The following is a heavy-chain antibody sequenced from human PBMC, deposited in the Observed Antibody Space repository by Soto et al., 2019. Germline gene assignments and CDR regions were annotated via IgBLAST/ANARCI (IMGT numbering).Heavy chain of an antibody. CDR2: ISSSSRII. V-gene: IGHV3-48*01. Sequence: EVQLVESGGGLVQPGGSLRLSCAASGFTFSSYSMNWVREATGKGLVWVSYISSSSRIIYYADSVKDRLTISRDNAKNSLYLQMNRLRAEDTAVYYCARHPERIAQIWWFDPWGQRTHVTVSS. J-gene: IGHJ5*02. D-gene: IGHD6-13*01. CDR1: GFTFSSYS. CDR3: ARHPERIAQIWWFDP.